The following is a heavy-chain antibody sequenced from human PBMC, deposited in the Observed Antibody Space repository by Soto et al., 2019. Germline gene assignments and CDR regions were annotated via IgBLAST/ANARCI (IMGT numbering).Heavy chain of an antibody. V-gene: IGHV4-39*01. CDR1: GGSISSSNYY. CDR2: IYYSGCT. Sequence: SETLSLPCTVSGGSISSSNYYWGWIRQPPGRGLEWIGTIYYSGCTYYTPTLKSRVTISVDTSKTQFSLKLSSVTAADTAVYYCARHDYSNHENFKWFDPWGQGTLGTVAS. D-gene: IGHD4-4*01. J-gene: IGHJ5*02. CDR3: ARHDYSNHENFKWFDP.